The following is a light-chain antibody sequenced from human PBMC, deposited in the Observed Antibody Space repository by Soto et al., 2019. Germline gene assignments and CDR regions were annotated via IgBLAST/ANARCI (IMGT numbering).Light chain of an antibody. V-gene: IGKV3-20*01. CDR2: GAS. Sequence: IVLPQSPGTLSLSPGERATLSCRASQSVSSSYLAWYQQKPGQAPRLLIYGASSRATGIPDRFSGSGSGTDFTLTISRLEPEDFAVYYCQQYGSSPRTLGQGTNLEIK. CDR1: QSVSSSY. CDR3: QQYGSSPRT. J-gene: IGKJ2*01.